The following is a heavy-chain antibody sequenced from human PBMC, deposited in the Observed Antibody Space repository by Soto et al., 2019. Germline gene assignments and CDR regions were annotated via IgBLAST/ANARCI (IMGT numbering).Heavy chain of an antibody. J-gene: IGHJ6*03. CDR3: VRLPPKVTPGRNFYFYMDV. CDR2: IHNGGAA. V-gene: IGHV4-39*01. CDR1: GGSVNSDNFS. D-gene: IGHD4-17*01. Sequence: QLRLQESGPRLLRPSATLSLTCAVSGGSVNSDNFSWGWVRQPPGKGPEWVATIHNGGAANYNPSLRGRFSISMDTSRNEISMQLTSVTAADTSLYYCVRLPPKVTPGRNFYFYMDVWGKGTTVTVSS.